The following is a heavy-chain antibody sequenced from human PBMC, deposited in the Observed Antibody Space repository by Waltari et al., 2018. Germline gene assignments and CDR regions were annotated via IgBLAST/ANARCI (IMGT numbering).Heavy chain of an antibody. J-gene: IGHJ4*02. CDR3: ARFPSAADPDPYFDY. CDR2: MNPNRGNT. V-gene: IGHV1-8*02. D-gene: IGHD6-13*01. CDR1: GYTFTSYD. Sequence: QVQLVQSGAEVKKPGASVKVSCKASGYTFTSYDINWVRQATGQGLEWMGWMNPNRGNTGDAQKFQGRVTMTRNTSISTAYMELSSLRSEDTAVYYCARFPSAADPDPYFDYWGQGTLVTVSS.